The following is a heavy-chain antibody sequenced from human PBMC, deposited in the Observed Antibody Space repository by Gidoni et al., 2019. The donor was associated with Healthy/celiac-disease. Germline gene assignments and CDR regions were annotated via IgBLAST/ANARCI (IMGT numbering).Heavy chain of an antibody. CDR2: IKSKTDGGTT. V-gene: IGHV3-15*01. J-gene: IGHJ4*02. CDR3: TTESLHYYDILTGYQMGDY. D-gene: IGHD3-9*01. Sequence: IKSKTDGGTTDYAAPVKGRFTISRDDSKNTLYLQMNSLKTEDTAVYYCTTESLHYYDILTGYQMGDYWGQGTLVTVSS.